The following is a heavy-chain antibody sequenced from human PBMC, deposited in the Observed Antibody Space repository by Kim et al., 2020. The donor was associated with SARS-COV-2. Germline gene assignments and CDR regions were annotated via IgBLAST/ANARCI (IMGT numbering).Heavy chain of an antibody. Sequence: GGSLRLSCAVSGFTVSSNYMSWVRQAPGKGLEWVSVIYSGGSTYYADSVKGRFTISRDNSKNTLYLQMNSLRAEDTAVYYCARDAAGDYYDSSGYYQGVWFDPWGQGTLVTVSS. D-gene: IGHD3-22*01. V-gene: IGHV3-53*01. CDR1: GFTVSSNY. CDR3: ARDAAGDYYDSSGYYQGVWFDP. CDR2: IYSGGST. J-gene: IGHJ5*02.